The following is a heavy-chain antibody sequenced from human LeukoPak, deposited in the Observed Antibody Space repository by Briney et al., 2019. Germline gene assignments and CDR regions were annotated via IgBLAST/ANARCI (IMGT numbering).Heavy chain of an antibody. Sequence: GGSLRLSCAASGFTFSTSAMSWVRQAPGKGLECVSAISGSGGSTHYADSVKGRFTISRDNSKNTLYLQMNSLRAEDTAVYYCAKDQGYLRSSWYDYWGQGTLVTVSS. V-gene: IGHV3-23*01. D-gene: IGHD6-13*01. CDR3: AKDQGYLRSSWYDY. CDR1: GFTFSTSA. J-gene: IGHJ4*02. CDR2: ISGSGGST.